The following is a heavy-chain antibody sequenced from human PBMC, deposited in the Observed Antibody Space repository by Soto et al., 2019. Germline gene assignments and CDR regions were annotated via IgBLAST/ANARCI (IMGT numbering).Heavy chain of an antibody. CDR3: ARALMFSGAHHDF. V-gene: IGHV1-18*04. CDR2: ITPYNGNA. J-gene: IGHJ4*02. D-gene: IGHD1-26*01. CDR1: GYTFTNFG. Sequence: QVHLVQSGAVVENPGASVKVSCKASGYTFTNFGINWVRQAPGQGLEWMGWITPYNGNANYPQKYQDRRTITTDTSTKTAYLAPRSLRSADTAVYFCARALMFSGAHHDFWGQGTRVTVAS.